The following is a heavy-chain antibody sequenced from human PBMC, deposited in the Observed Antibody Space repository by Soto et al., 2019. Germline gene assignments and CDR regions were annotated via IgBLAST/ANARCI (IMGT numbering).Heavy chain of an antibody. CDR1: GGSISSGGYY. J-gene: IGHJ6*02. D-gene: IGHD3-3*01. Sequence: SETLSLTCTVSGGSISSGGYYWSWIRQHPGKGLEWIGYIYYSGSTYYNPSLKSRVTISVDTSKNQFSLKLSSVTAADTAVYYCARHVSHYDFWSGYYNYYGMDVWGQGTTVTVSS. V-gene: IGHV4-39*01. CDR3: ARHVSHYDFWSGYYNYYGMDV. CDR2: IYYSGST.